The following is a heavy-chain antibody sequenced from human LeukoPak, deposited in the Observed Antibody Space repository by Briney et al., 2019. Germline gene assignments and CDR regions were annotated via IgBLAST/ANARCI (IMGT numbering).Heavy chain of an antibody. CDR2: IYYSGST. CDR1: GGSISSYY. D-gene: IGHD3-9*01. V-gene: IGHV4-59*01. Sequence: SETLSLTCTVSGGSISSYYWSWIRQPPGKGLEWIGYIYYSGSTSYNPSLKSRVTISVDTSKNQFSLKLSSVTAADTAVYYCARVEEYYDILTGYSRAGYFDYWGQGTLVTVSS. CDR3: ARVEEYYDILTGYSRAGYFDY. J-gene: IGHJ4*02.